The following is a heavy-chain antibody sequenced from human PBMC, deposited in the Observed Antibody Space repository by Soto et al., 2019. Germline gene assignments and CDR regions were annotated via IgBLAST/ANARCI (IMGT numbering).Heavy chain of an antibody. V-gene: IGHV3-23*01. D-gene: IGHD5-12*01. CDR2: ISVSGGST. CDR1: GFTFSSYA. J-gene: IGHJ5*01. Sequence: GGSLRLTCAASGFTFSSYAMSWVRQAPGKGLEWVSAISVSGGSTYYAAPVKGRFTISIDNSKNRLYLQMNSLRADDTAVYYYAREELWLVGYIGGIDSWGQGSPVTVSS. CDR3: AREELWLVGYIGGIDS.